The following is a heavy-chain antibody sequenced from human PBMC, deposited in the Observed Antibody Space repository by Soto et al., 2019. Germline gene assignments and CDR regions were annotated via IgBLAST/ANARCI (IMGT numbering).Heavy chain of an antibody. Sequence: QVQLVQSGAEVKKPGSSVKVSCKASGGTFSSYAISWVRQAPGQGLEWMGGIIPIFGTANYAQKFQGRVTITADESTSTAYMELSSLRSEDTAVYYCARDKTAVLLWFRDAIRGGMDVWGQGTTVTVSS. J-gene: IGHJ6*02. V-gene: IGHV1-69*01. D-gene: IGHD3-10*01. CDR3: ARDKTAVLLWFRDAIRGGMDV. CDR2: IIPIFGTA. CDR1: GGTFSSYA.